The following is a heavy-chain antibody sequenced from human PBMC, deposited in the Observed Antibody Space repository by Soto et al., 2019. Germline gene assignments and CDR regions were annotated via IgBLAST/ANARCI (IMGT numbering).Heavy chain of an antibody. CDR1: GGTISSGGYY. Sequence: SETLSLPSTVSGGTISSGGYYWSWIRQHPGKGLEWIGYIYYSGSTYYNPSLKSRVTISVDTSKNQFSLKLSSATAADTAVYYCARVGGINWFDPWGQGTLVTVSS. CDR3: ARVGGINWFDP. J-gene: IGHJ5*02. D-gene: IGHD3-16*01. V-gene: IGHV4-31*03. CDR2: IYYSGST.